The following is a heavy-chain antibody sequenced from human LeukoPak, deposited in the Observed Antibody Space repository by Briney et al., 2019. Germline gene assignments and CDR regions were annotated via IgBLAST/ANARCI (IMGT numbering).Heavy chain of an antibody. V-gene: IGHV3-23*01. CDR3: AEVETELLLLDY. CDR2: ISGRDGST. Sequence: PGGSLRLSCAASGFTFSSSAMSWVRQAPGKGLEWVSGISGRDGSTYYADSVKGRFTISRDNSKNTLYLQMNSLRAEDTAVYYCAEVETELLLLDYWGPGTLVTVSS. D-gene: IGHD1-26*01. J-gene: IGHJ4*02. CDR1: GFTFSSSA.